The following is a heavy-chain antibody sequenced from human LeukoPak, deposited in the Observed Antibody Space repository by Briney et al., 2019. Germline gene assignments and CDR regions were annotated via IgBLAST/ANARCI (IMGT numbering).Heavy chain of an antibody. J-gene: IGHJ5*01. CDR2: IIPNLGIA. V-gene: IGHV1-69*02. D-gene: IGHD3-16*01. Sequence: SVKVSCKASGGTFTSYTISWVRQATGQGLEWMGRIIPNLGIANYAQKFQGRVTITADKSTSTAYMELSSLRSEDTAVYYCAQTGNGGRYPSDWFDSWGQGTLVTVSS. CDR1: GGTFTSYT. CDR3: AQTGNGGRYPSDWFDS.